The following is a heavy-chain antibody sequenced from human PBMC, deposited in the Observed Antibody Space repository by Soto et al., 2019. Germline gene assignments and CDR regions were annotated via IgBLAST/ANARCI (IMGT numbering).Heavy chain of an antibody. J-gene: IGHJ4*02. CDR1: GGSFSGYY. CDR3: ARGRLRKYLFDY. CDR2: INHSGST. V-gene: IGHV4-34*01. D-gene: IGHD4-17*01. Sequence: QVQLQQGGAGLLKPSETLSLTCAVYGGSFSGYYWSWIRQPPGKGLEWIGEINHSGSTNYNPSLKSRVNISVDTSKNQFSLKLSSVTAADTAVYYCARGRLRKYLFDYWGQGNLVTVSS.